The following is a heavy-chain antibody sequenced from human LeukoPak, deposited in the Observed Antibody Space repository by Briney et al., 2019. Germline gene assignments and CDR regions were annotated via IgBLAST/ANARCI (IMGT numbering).Heavy chain of an antibody. CDR3: AKVGYYDSSGYYYGYYFDY. V-gene: IGHV3-23*01. Sequence: GGSLRLSCAASGFTFSSYAMSWVRQAPGKGLEWVSDISGSGGSTYYADSVKGRFTISRDNSKNTLYLQMNSLRAEDTAVYYCAKVGYYDSSGYYYGYYFDYWGQGTLVTVSS. CDR2: ISGSGGST. D-gene: IGHD3-22*01. CDR1: GFTFSSYA. J-gene: IGHJ4*02.